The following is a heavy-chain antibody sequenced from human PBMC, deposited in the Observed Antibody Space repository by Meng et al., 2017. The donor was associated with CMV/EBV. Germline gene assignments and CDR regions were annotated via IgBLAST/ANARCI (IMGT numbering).Heavy chain of an antibody. CDR1: GFTFSSYS. Sequence: GESLKISCAASGFTFSSYSMNWVRQAPGKGLEWVSSISSSSSYIYYADPVKGRFTISRDNAKNSLYLQMNSLRAEDTAVYYCARDLSNYDILTGYQYYYYGMDVWGQGTTVTVSS. D-gene: IGHD3-9*01. CDR2: ISSSSSYI. CDR3: ARDLSNYDILTGYQYYYYGMDV. V-gene: IGHV3-21*01. J-gene: IGHJ6*02.